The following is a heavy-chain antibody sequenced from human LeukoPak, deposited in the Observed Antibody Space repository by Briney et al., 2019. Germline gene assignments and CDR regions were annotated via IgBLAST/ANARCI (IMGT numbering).Heavy chain of an antibody. J-gene: IGHJ3*02. Sequence: GGSLRLSCAASGFTFSDYSMNWVRQAPGKGPEWVSSISSRSSYIFYADSVQGRFTISRDNTKNSLYLQMNSLTVEDTAVYYCVKEGGSPGGFDIWGQGTMVTVSS. V-gene: IGHV3-21*01. D-gene: IGHD2-15*01. CDR3: VKEGGSPGGFDI. CDR2: ISSRSSYI. CDR1: GFTFSDYS.